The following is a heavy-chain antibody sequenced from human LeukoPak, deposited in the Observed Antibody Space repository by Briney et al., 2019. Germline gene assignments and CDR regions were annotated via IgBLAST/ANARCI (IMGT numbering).Heavy chain of an antibody. V-gene: IGHV4-59*08. Sequence: SETLSLTCTVSGGSFSSYYWSWIRQPPGKGLEWIGYIYYSGSTNYNPSLKSRVTISVDTSKNQFSLKLSSVTAADTAVYYCARLGSSGYSGIDYWGQGTLVTVSS. CDR2: IYYSGST. CDR1: GGSFSSYY. J-gene: IGHJ4*02. D-gene: IGHD3-22*01. CDR3: ARLGSSGYSGIDY.